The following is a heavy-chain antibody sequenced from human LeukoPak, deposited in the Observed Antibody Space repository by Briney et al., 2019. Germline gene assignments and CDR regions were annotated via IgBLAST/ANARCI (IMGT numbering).Heavy chain of an antibody. V-gene: IGHV3-48*03. CDR2: ISSSGSTI. CDR1: GFSFSSYE. Sequence: PGGTLSLSCAASGFSFSSYEMNWVRQAPGKGLEWVSYISSSGSTIYYADSVKGRFTISRDNAKHSLFLQMTSLRAEDTAVYYCARRGYYDTSGYLFDYWGQGTLVTVSS. CDR3: ARRGYYDTSGYLFDY. D-gene: IGHD3-22*01. J-gene: IGHJ4*02.